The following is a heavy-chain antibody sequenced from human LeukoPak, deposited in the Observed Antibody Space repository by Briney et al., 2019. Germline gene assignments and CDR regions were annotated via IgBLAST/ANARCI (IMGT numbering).Heavy chain of an antibody. J-gene: IGHJ4*02. D-gene: IGHD3-10*01. V-gene: IGHV3-15*01. Sequence: GGSVRLLCAPCTFSVSNAWMSGLRDATGEAGECCARFKSKAEGGTTNYAAPVKGRFTISRDASKNALYLQMNSLKSEDTAVYYCTTDGMVLPYYGSGQPHDNWGQGTLVTVSS. CDR1: TFSVSNAW. CDR3: TTDGMVLPYYGSGQPHDN. CDR2: FKSKAEGGTT.